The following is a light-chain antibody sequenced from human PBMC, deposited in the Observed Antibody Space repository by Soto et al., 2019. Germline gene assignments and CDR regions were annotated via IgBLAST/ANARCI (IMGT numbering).Light chain of an antibody. CDR2: TAS. CDR3: QQSYTTLWT. Sequence: DIQMTQSPSSLTASVGDSVTITCRASQRIGNLLNWYQQKPGKAPKLIIHTASTLQTGVPSRFTGSGSGTDFSLTINSLQPEDFATYYCQQSYTTLWTFGQGTRVEIK. V-gene: IGKV1-39*01. J-gene: IGKJ1*01. CDR1: QRIGNL.